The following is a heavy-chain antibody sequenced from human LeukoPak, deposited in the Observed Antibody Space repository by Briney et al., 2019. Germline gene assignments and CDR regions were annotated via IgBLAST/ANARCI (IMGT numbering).Heavy chain of an antibody. CDR1: GFTFDDYG. CDR2: INWNGGST. CDR3: AREGGIDCSSTSCYGL. J-gene: IGHJ4*02. V-gene: IGHV3-20*04. D-gene: IGHD2-2*01. Sequence: GGSLSLSCAASGFTFDDYGMSWVRQAPGKGLEWVSGINWNGGSTGYADSVKGRFTISRDNAKNSLYLQMNSLRAEDTALYYCAREGGIDCSSTSCYGLWGQGTLVTVSS.